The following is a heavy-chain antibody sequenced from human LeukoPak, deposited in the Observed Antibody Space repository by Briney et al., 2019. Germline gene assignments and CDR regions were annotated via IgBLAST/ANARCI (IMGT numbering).Heavy chain of an antibody. V-gene: IGHV3-48*03. D-gene: IGHD3-22*01. CDR2: ISSSGSTI. J-gene: IGHJ4*02. Sequence: PGGSLRLSCAASGFTFSSYEMNWVRQAPGKGLEWVSYISSSGSTIYYADSVKGRFTISRDNSKNTLYLQMNSLRAEDTAVYYCAKGQPDYYDSSGYYLDYWGQGTLVTVSS. CDR1: GFTFSSYE. CDR3: AKGQPDYYDSSGYYLDY.